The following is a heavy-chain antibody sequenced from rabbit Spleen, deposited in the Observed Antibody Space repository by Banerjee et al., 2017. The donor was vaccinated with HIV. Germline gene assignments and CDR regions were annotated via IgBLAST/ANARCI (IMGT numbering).Heavy chain of an antibody. D-gene: IGHD1-1*01. J-gene: IGHJ6*01. V-gene: IGHV1S47*01. CDR3: ARAPDSATVYYLSYGMDL. CDR1: GFDFSSNA. CDR2: IYNGDGST. Sequence: QGRLEEAGGELVKPGASLTLTCTAAGFDFSSNALCWVRQAPGKGPEWIACIYNGDGSTYSANWVNGRFTISKTSSTTVTLQMTSLTAADTAAYFCARAPDSATVYYLSYGMDLWGPGTLVTVS.